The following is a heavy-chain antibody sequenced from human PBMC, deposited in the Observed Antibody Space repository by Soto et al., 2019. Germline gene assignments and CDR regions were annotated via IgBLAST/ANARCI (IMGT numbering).Heavy chain of an antibody. CDR3: ARAACSSTSCYRGIDY. CDR1: GFTFSSYA. V-gene: IGHV3-64*02. CDR2: LSSNGGSN. J-gene: IGHJ4*02. Sequence: GGSLRLSCAASGFTFSSYAMHWVRQAPGKGLEYVSGLSSNGGSNFYADSVKGRFTISRANSKNTLYLQMGSLRAEDMAVYYCARAACSSTSCYRGIDYWGQGTLVTVSS. D-gene: IGHD2-2*01.